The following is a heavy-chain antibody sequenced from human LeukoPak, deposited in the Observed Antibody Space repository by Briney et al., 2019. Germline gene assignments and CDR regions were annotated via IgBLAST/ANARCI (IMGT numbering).Heavy chain of an antibody. CDR3: AKARPPITNFGVPYYDNGDY. Sequence: GGSLRLSCAASGVTFSSYTVNWIRQAPGRGLEWVSSSSGSSYYIYYADSVRGRFTISRDNAKNSAYLQTNSLRAEDTAVYYCAKARPPITNFGVPYYDNGDYWGQGTLVTVSS. D-gene: IGHD3-3*01. CDR2: SSGSSYYI. J-gene: IGHJ4*02. V-gene: IGHV3-21*01. CDR1: GVTFSSYT.